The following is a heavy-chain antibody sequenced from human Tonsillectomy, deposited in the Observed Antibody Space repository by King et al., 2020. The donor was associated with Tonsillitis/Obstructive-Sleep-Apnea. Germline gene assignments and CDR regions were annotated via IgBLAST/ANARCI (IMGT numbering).Heavy chain of an antibody. CDR3: AREALDAFDI. J-gene: IGHJ3*02. CDR2: IYYSGST. CDR1: GGSISSYY. Sequence: QLQESGPGLVKPSETLSLTCTVSGGSISSYYWSWIRQPPGKGLEWIGYIYYSGSTKYNPSLKSRVTISVDTSKNQFSLKLSSVTAADTAVYYCAREALDAFDIWGQGTMVPVSS. V-gene: IGHV4-59*01.